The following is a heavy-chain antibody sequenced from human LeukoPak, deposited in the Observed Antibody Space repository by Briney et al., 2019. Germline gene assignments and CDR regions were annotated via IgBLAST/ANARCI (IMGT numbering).Heavy chain of an antibody. CDR3: AKDKDSSGWYYFDY. D-gene: IGHD6-19*01. Sequence: GGSLRLSCAASEFTFDDYAMHWVRQAPGKGLEWVSGISWNSGSIGYADSVKGRFTISRDNAKNSLYLQMNSLRAEDTALYYCAKDKDSSGWYYFDYWGQGTLVTVSS. CDR2: ISWNSGSI. J-gene: IGHJ4*02. CDR1: EFTFDDYA. V-gene: IGHV3-9*01.